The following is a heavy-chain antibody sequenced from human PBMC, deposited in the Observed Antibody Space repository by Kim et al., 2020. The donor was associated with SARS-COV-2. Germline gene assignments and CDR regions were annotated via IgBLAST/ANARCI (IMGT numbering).Heavy chain of an antibody. Sequence: SETLSLTCTVSGDSFSTGISYWGWIRQPPGKGLEWVGSIHHSGATYYSPSLKSRVTISVATSKNQFSLKLSSVTTADTAVYYCARHSSGWNGHGIDVWGQGTAVSVSS. V-gene: IGHV4-39*01. CDR3: ARHSSGWNGHGIDV. J-gene: IGHJ6*02. CDR2: IHHSGAT. CDR1: GDSFSTGISY. D-gene: IGHD6-19*01.